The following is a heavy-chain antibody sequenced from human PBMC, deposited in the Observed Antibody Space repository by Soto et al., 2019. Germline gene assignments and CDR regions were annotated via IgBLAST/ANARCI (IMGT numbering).Heavy chain of an antibody. V-gene: IGHV1-8*01. CDR2: MNPNSGNT. CDR3: ARGLGGYSGYEIGY. J-gene: IGHJ4*02. D-gene: IGHD5-12*01. Sequence: ASVKVACKASGYTFTSYDINCVRQANGQGLEWMGWMNPNSGNTGYAQKFQGRVTMTRNTSISTAYMELSSLRSEDTAVYYCARGLGGYSGYEIGYWGQGTLVTVSS. CDR1: GYTFTSYD.